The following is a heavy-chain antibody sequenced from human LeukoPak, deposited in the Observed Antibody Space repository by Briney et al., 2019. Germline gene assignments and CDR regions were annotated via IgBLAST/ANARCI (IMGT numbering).Heavy chain of an antibody. CDR1: GGSISSYY. V-gene: IGHV4-59*12. CDR3: ARDPGSSWPYYFDY. Sequence: SETLSLTCTVSGGSISSYYWSWIRQPPGKGLEWVGNIYYSGSTNYNPSLKSRVTISVDTSKNQFSLKLSSVTAADTAVYYCARDPGSSWPYYFDYWGQGTLVTVSS. D-gene: IGHD6-13*01. CDR2: IYYSGST. J-gene: IGHJ4*02.